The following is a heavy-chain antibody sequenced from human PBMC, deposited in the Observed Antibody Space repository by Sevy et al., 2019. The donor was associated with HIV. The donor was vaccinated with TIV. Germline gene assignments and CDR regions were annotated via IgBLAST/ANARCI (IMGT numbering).Heavy chain of an antibody. CDR1: GFSFSDYY. Sequence: GGSLRLSCAASGFSFSDYYMSWIRQAPGKGLEWISYISSSGSTIYYEESVKGRFTISRDNAKNALYLQMDSLGADDTAVYYYARDLTTVTTAYFQHWGQGTLVTVSS. V-gene: IGHV3-11*01. D-gene: IGHD4-17*01. CDR2: ISSSGSTI. J-gene: IGHJ1*01. CDR3: ARDLTTVTTAYFQH.